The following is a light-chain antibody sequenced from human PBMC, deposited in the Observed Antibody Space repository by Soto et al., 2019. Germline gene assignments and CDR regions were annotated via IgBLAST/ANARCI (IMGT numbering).Light chain of an antibody. Sequence: QAVLTQPPSASGSPGQSVTISCTGTSSDVGDYKHVSWYQQHPGKAPKLIVYEVNKRPSGVPDRFSGSKSYNMASLTVSGLQAEDEADYYCSSYAGSNTYVIGTGTKVTVL. CDR2: EVN. J-gene: IGLJ1*01. CDR1: SSDVGDYKH. CDR3: SSYAGSNTYV. V-gene: IGLV2-8*01.